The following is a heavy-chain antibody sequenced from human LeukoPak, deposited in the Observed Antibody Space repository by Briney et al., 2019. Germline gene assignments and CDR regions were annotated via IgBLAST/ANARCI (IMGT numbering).Heavy chain of an antibody. J-gene: IGHJ3*02. CDR2: ISAYNGNT. CDR3: ARGYFDWLLYTAFDI. CDR1: GYTFTSYG. Sequence: ASVKVSCKASGYTFTSYGISWVRQAPGQGLEWMGRISAYNGNTNYAQKLQGRVTMTTDTSTSTAYMELRSLRSDDTAVYYCARGYFDWLLYTAFDIWGQGTMVTVSS. V-gene: IGHV1-18*01. D-gene: IGHD3-9*01.